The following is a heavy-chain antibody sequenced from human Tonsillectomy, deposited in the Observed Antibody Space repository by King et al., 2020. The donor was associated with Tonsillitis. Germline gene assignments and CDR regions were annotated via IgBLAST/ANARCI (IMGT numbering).Heavy chain of an antibody. CDR1: GFTFSSYG. J-gene: IGHJ4*02. Sequence: VQLVESRGGVVQPGRSLRLSCAASGFTFSSYGMHWVRQAPGKGLEWVAVISYDGSNKNYVDSVKGRFTISRDNSKNTLYLQMNSLRADDTSVYYCAKKGAGGTSWDALNYWGQGTLVTVSS. CDR2: ISYDGSNK. CDR3: AKKGAGGTSWDALNY. D-gene: IGHD6-13*01. V-gene: IGHV3-30*18.